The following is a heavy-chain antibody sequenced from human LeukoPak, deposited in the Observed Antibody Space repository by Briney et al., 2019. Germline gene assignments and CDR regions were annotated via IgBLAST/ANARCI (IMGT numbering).Heavy chain of an antibody. D-gene: IGHD6-13*01. CDR1: GFTFSDYY. CDR3: AKDLSSSGRSYYFDY. CDR2: ISGSDGII. Sequence: PGGSLRLSCAASGFTFSDYYMSWIRQAPGKGLEWISYISGSDGIIYYTDSVRGRFTISRDNAKKSLYLQMNSLTAEDTAVYYCAKDLSSSGRSYYFDYWGLGTLVTVSS. J-gene: IGHJ4*02. V-gene: IGHV3-11*04.